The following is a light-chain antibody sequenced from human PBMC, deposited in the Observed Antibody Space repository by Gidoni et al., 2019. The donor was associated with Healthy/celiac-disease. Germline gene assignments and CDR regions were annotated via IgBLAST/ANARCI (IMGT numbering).Light chain of an antibody. CDR2: KAS. J-gene: IGKJ1*01. Sequence: DIQLTQSPSTLSASVGERVTITCRASQSIASLLAWYQQKPGKAPKLLIYKASRLESGFPSRFSGSGSGTEFTLTISSLQPDDFATYYCQQYNSFSRTFGQGTKVEIK. V-gene: IGKV1-5*03. CDR3: QQYNSFSRT. CDR1: QSIASL.